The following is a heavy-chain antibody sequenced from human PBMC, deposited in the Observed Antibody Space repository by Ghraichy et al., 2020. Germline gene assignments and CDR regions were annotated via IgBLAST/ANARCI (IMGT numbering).Heavy chain of an antibody. Sequence: SGPTLVKPTETLTLTCTVSGFSLSNARVGVSWIRQPPGKALEWLAHIFSSDEKSYNTSLKNRLTISKDTSKSQVVLTMTNMDPVDTATYYCARQHASHCSSTSCYIHYYYGMDVWGQGTTVTVSS. CDR3: ARQHASHCSSTSCYIHYYYGMDV. D-gene: IGHD2-2*02. J-gene: IGHJ6*02. CDR1: GFSLSNARVG. CDR2: IFSSDEK. V-gene: IGHV2-26*01.